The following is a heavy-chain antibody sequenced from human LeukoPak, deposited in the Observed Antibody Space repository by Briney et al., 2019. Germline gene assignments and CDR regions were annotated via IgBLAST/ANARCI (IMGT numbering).Heavy chain of an antibody. V-gene: IGHV5-51*01. CDR3: ARHLIATNTVTHYYYYMDV. Sequence: GESLKISCTGSGYSFTSYWIGWVRKMPGKGLGWMGIIYPGDSDTRYSPSFQGQVTISADKSISTAYLQWSSLKASDTAMYYCARHLIATNTVTHYYYYMDVWGKGTTVTVSS. J-gene: IGHJ6*03. CDR1: GYSFTSYW. CDR2: IYPGDSDT. D-gene: IGHD4-11*01.